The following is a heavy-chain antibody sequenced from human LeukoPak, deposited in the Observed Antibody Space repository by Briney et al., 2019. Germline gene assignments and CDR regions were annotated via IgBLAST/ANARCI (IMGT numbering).Heavy chain of an antibody. D-gene: IGHD5-12*01. J-gene: IGHJ4*02. CDR1: GVSISSYY. V-gene: IGHV4-59*01. CDR3: ARGEGGYDYGSDY. CDR2: IYYSGST. Sequence: KASEPLSLPCTVSGVSISSYYWSWIRQPPGKGLEWIGYIYYSGSTNYNPSLKSRVTISVDTSKNQFSLKLSSVTAADTAVYYCARGEGGYDYGSDYWGQGTLVTVSS.